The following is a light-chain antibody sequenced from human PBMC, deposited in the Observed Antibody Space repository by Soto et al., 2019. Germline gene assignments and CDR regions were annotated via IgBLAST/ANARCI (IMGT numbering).Light chain of an antibody. J-gene: IGLJ2*01. Sequence: QSALTQPASVSGSPGQSITISCTGTSSDVGGYNYLSWYQQHPGKAPKLMIYDVSNRPSGVSNRFSGSKSGNTASLTISGLQAEDEADYYCSSYTSSSTRVFGGGTKVTV. V-gene: IGLV2-14*01. CDR3: SSYTSSSTRV. CDR1: SSDVGGYNY. CDR2: DVS.